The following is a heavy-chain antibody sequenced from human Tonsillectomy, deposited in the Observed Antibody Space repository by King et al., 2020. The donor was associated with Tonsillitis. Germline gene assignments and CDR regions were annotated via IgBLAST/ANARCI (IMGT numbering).Heavy chain of an antibody. V-gene: IGHV3-23*04. J-gene: IGHJ4*02. Sequence: DVQLVESGGGLVQPGGSLRLSCAASGFTFSSYAMSWVRQAPGEGLEWVSSISGSGGSTYYADSVKGRFAISRDNSKNTLYLQMNSLRAEDTAVYYCAKDVRVGGYYGSGSYADYWGQGTLVTVSS. D-gene: IGHD3-10*01. CDR2: ISGSGGST. CDR3: AKDVRVGGYYGSGSYADY. CDR1: GFTFSSYA.